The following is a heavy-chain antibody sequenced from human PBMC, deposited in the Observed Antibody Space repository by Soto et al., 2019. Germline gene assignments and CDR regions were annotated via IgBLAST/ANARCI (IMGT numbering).Heavy chain of an antibody. J-gene: IGHJ4*02. Sequence: GGSLRLSCTAAGFTFGGYPMTWFRQAPGQGLERVGFIRGRAYSGTAEYAASVQGRFTISRDDSKNIVYLQMNNLKTEDSAVYFWTRGYGGSETSPQYFDSWGQGTLVTVSS. D-gene: IGHD5-12*01. CDR3: TRGYGGSETSPQYFDS. CDR2: IRGRAYSGTA. CDR1: GFTFGGYP. V-gene: IGHV3-49*03.